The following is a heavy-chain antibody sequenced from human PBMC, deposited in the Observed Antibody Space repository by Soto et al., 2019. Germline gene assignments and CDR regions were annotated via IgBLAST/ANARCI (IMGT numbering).Heavy chain of an antibody. CDR1: IFTFSSYW. J-gene: IGHJ6*01. V-gene: IGHV3-7*01. Sequence: PRGSPRVSCAPSIFTFSSYWMTWVRLTPGKGLEWVANIHQDGNEKYYMDSVKGRFTISRDNAKNSLYLQMTSLRAEHTAVYYCSGGNALDVWGQGTTVTVSS. CDR3: SGGNALDV. CDR2: IHQDGNEK.